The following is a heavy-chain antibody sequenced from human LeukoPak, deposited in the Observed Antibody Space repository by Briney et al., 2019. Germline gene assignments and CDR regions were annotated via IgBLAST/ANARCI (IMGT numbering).Heavy chain of an antibody. CDR1: GYTFTGYY. D-gene: IGHD3-16*01. Sequence: ASVKVSCKASGYTFTGYYMHWVRQAPGQGLEWMGRINPNSGGTNYAQKLQGRVTITRDSSISTAYMELSRLRSDDTAVYYCARDSPGDDYVWGSYRYYFDYWGQGTLVTLSS. CDR3: ARDSPGDDYVWGSYRYYFDY. J-gene: IGHJ4*02. V-gene: IGHV1-2*06. CDR2: INPNSGGT.